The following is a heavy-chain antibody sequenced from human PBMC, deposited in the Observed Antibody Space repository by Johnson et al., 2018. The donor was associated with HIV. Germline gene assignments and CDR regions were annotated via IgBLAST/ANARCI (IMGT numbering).Heavy chain of an antibody. CDR3: AKYENIAAPPDDAFDI. J-gene: IGHJ3*02. CDR2: ISGSGGST. D-gene: IGHD6-6*01. CDR1: GFAFSSYA. V-gene: IGHV3-23*04. Sequence: VQLVESGGGVVQPGRSLRLSCAASGFAFSSYAMTWVRQAPGKGLEWVSSISGSGGSTYYADSVKGRFTISRDNSKNTLYLQMNSLRAEDTAVYYCAKYENIAAPPDDAFDIWGQGTMVTVSS.